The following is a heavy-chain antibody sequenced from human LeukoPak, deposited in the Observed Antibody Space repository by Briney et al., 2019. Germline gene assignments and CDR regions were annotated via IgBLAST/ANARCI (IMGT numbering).Heavy chain of an antibody. CDR1: GYTFTSYG. CDR3: AREAVQRSAAALDY. CDR2: IIPIFGTA. V-gene: IGHV1-69*13. J-gene: IGHJ4*02. Sequence: SVKVSCKASGYTFTSYGISWVRQAPGQGLEWMGGIIPIFGTANYAQKFQGRVTITADESTSTAYMELSSLRSEDTAVYYCAREAVQRSAAALDYWGQGTLVTVSS. D-gene: IGHD6-13*01.